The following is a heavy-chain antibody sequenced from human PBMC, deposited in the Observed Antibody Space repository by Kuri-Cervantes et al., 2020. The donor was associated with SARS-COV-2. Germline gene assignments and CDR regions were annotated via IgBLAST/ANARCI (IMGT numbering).Heavy chain of an antibody. CDR3: VKEGELWYSSSWYPSGDYYYYGMDV. J-gene: IGHJ6*02. D-gene: IGHD6-13*01. CDR2: ISGSGGST. V-gene: IGHV3-23*01. Sequence: GGSLRLSCAASGFTFSSYAVSWVRQAPGKGLEWVSAISGSGGSTYYADSVKGRFTISRDNSKNTLYLQMNSLGAEDTAVYYCVKEGELWYSSSWYPSGDYYYYGMDVWGQGTTVTVSS. CDR1: GFTFSSYA.